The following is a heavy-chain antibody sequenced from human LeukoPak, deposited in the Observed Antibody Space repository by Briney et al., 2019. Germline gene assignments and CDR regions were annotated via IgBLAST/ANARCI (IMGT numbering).Heavy chain of an antibody. Sequence: GGSLRLSCAASGFTFSSYDMHWVRQATGKGLEWVSAIGTAGDTYYPGSVKGRFTISRENAKNSLYLQMNSLRAGDTAVYYCARDPYDILTGYYYFDYWGQGTLVTVSS. D-gene: IGHD3-9*01. CDR1: GFTFSSYD. CDR2: IGTAGDT. J-gene: IGHJ4*02. V-gene: IGHV3-13*01. CDR3: ARDPYDILTGYYYFDY.